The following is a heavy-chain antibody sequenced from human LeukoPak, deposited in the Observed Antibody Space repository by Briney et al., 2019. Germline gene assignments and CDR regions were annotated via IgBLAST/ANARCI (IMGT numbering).Heavy chain of an antibody. V-gene: IGHV3-48*01. J-gene: IGHJ4*02. CDR2: ISSNSSTI. D-gene: IGHD3-22*01. Sequence: GGSLRLSCAASGFTFSSYSINWVRQAPGKGLEWVSHISSNSSTIYYADSVKGRFTISRDNSKNTLYLQMNSLRTEDTAVYFCAKEIYYDSSAFFDYWGQGTLVTVSA. CDR3: AKEIYYDSSAFFDY. CDR1: GFTFSSYS.